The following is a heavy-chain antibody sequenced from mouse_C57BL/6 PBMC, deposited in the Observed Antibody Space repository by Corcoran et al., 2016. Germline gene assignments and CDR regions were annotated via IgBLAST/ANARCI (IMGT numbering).Heavy chain of an antibody. V-gene: IGHV1-80*01. J-gene: IGHJ1*03. CDR2: IYPGDGDT. Sequence: QVQLQQSWAELVKPGASVKISCKASGYAFSSYWMNWVKQRPGKGLEWIGQIYPGDGDTNYNGKFKGKATLTADKSSSTAYMQLSSLTSEDSAVYFCARGGNHWYFDVWGTGTTVTVSS. D-gene: IGHD2-1*01. CDR1: GYAFSSYW. CDR3: ARGGNHWYFDV.